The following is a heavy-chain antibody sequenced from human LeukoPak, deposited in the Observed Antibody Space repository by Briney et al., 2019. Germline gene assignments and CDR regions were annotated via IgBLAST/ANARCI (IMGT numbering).Heavy chain of an antibody. V-gene: IGHV1-2*02. CDR3: ARSYDSSSQRLDY. D-gene: IGHD3-22*01. CDR2: INPNSGGT. Sequence: ASVKVSCKASGYTFTGYYMHWVRQAPGQGLEWMGWINPNSGGTNYAQKFQGRVTMTRDTSISTAYMELSRLRSDDTAVYYCARSYDSSSQRLDYWGQGTLVTVSS. CDR1: GYTFTGYY. J-gene: IGHJ4*02.